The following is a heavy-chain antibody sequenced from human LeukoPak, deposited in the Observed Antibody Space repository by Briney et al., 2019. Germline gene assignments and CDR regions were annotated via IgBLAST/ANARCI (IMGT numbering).Heavy chain of an antibody. CDR2: TYYRSKWYS. Sequence: SQTLPLTCAISGDSVSSNSAAWNWIRQSPSRGLEWLGRTYYRSKWYSDYAVSVKSRITINPDTSKNQFSLQLNSVTPEDTAVYYCARDHESSGWYRLNYWGQGTLVTVSS. J-gene: IGHJ4*02. D-gene: IGHD6-19*01. CDR1: GDSVSSNSAA. CDR3: ARDHESSGWYRLNY. V-gene: IGHV6-1*01.